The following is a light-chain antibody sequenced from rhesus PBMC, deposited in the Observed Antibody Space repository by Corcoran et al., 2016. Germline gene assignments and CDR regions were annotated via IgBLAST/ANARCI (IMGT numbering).Light chain of an antibody. CDR3: LQYDSSPYS. Sequence: DIQMTQSPSSLSASVGDKVTISCQASQGFTNWLAWYQQKPGKPPTLLIYEASTLQSGVPSRFSGGGSGTSVTLTISSLQPEDFATYYCLQYDSSPYSFGQGTKVEIK. CDR1: QGFTNW. V-gene: IGKV1-22*01. CDR2: EAS. J-gene: IGKJ2*01.